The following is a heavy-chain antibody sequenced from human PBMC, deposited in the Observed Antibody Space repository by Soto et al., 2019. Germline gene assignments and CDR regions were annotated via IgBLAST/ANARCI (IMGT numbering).Heavy chain of an antibody. D-gene: IGHD3-9*01. CDR1: NASISSSNW. J-gene: IGHJ3*02. V-gene: IGHV4-4*02. CDR2: IYHTGRT. Sequence: QVQLQESGPSLVKPSGTLSLTCVITNASISSSNWWSWVRQAPGKGLEWIGEIYHTGRTNYAPSLKSRVTMSIDHSHTRFSLRLTALTAADTAVYYCVRDEAHYDILTGSSLGRAFDIWGQGTMVTVSS. CDR3: VRDEAHYDILTGSSLGRAFDI.